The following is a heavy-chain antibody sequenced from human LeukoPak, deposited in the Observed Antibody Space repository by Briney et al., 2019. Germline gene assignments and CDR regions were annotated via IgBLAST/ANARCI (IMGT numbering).Heavy chain of an antibody. CDR2: ISWNSGSI. Sequence: GGSLRLSCAASGFTFDDYAMHWVRQAPGKGLEWVSGISWNSGSIGYADSVEGRFTISRDNAKNSLYLQMNSLRAEDTALYYCAKEGAIAAAGTGDYWGQGTLVTVSS. V-gene: IGHV3-9*01. D-gene: IGHD6-13*01. CDR1: GFTFDDYA. J-gene: IGHJ4*02. CDR3: AKEGAIAAAGTGDY.